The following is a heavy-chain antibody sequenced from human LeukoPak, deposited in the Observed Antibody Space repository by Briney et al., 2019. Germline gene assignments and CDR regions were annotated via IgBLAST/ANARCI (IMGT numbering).Heavy chain of an antibody. CDR2: ISSSSSYI. D-gene: IGHD1-26*01. J-gene: IGHJ4*02. CDR1: GFTFSSYS. V-gene: IGHV3-21*01. CDR3: ARVAVGATRVDFDY. Sequence: GGSLRLSCAASGFTFSSYSMNWVRQAPGKGLEWVSSISSSSSYIYYADSVKGRFTISRDNAKNSLYLQMNSLRAEDTAVYYCARVAVGATRVDFDYWGQGTLVTVSS.